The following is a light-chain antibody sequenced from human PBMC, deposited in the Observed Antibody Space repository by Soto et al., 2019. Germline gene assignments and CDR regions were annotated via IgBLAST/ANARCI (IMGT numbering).Light chain of an antibody. CDR2: DAS. J-gene: IGKJ1*01. V-gene: IGKV3-11*01. CDR1: RSVSSY. Sequence: DIVLTHSPSTLSLSPGESATLSCRASRSVSSYLAWYQQKPGQAPRLLIYDASNRPTDIPARFSGSGSGTEFTLTISILEPEDFAVYFCQHFGNSPRWTFGQGTKVDIK. CDR3: QHFGNSPRWT.